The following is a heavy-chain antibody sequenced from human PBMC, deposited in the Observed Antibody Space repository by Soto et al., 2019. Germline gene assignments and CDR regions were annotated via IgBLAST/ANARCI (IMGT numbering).Heavy chain of an antibody. CDR1: GYTFTHYG. Sequence: QVQLVQSGAEVKKPGASVKVSCKASGYTFTHYGITWVRQAPGQGLEWMGWINSFSGDTNYPQKLQGRLTMTTDTSTNTVYMELRNLRSDDTAVYYCARDLHSGGKYWYFDIWGCGTLVTVSS. CDR3: ARDLHSGGKYWYFDI. D-gene: IGHD2-15*01. CDR2: INSFSGDT. V-gene: IGHV1-18*01. J-gene: IGHJ2*01.